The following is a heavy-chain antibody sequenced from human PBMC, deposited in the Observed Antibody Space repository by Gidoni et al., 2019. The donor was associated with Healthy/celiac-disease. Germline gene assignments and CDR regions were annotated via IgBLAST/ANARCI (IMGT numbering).Heavy chain of an antibody. CDR1: GFTFSSYS. J-gene: IGHJ4*02. CDR2: ISSSSSYI. V-gene: IGHV3-21*01. D-gene: IGHD5-12*01. CDR3: ARGVACLLHY. Sequence: EVQLVESGGGRVKPGGSLRLSGAASGFTFSSYSMTWVRQAPGKGLEWVSSISSSSSYIYYADSVKCRFTISRDNAKNSLYLQMNSLRAEYTAVYYCARGVACLLHYWGQGTLVTVSS.